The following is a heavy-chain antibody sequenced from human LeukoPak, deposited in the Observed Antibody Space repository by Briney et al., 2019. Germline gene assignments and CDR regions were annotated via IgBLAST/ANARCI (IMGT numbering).Heavy chain of an antibody. V-gene: IGHV3-23*01. CDR3: AMRPADCSSSSCPTINRYYYGMDV. J-gene: IGHJ6*02. CDR1: GFIFSSYA. Sequence: GGSLRLSCAASGFIFSSYAMSWVRQAPGKGLEWVSAISGNGGSTYYADSVKGRFTISRDNSKNTLHLQLNSLRDEDTAMYYCAMRPADCSSSSCPTINRYYYGMDVWGQGTTVIVSS. CDR2: ISGNGGST. D-gene: IGHD2-15*01.